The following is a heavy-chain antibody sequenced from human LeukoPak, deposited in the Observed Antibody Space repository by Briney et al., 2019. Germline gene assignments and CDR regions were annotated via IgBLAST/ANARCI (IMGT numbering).Heavy chain of an antibody. Sequence: SVKVSCKASGGTFSSYAISWVRQAPGQGLEWMGRIIPILGIANYAQKFQGRVTITADKSTSTAYMELSSLRSEDTAVYYCARSRKQNGDYTNWFDPWGQGTLVTVSS. CDR2: IIPILGIA. V-gene: IGHV1-69*04. J-gene: IGHJ5*02. D-gene: IGHD4-17*01. CDR1: GGTFSSYA. CDR3: ARSRKQNGDYTNWFDP.